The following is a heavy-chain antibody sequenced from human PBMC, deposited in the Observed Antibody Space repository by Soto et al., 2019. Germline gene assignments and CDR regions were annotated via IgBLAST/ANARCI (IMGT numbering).Heavy chain of an antibody. J-gene: IGHJ6*02. CDR1: GGSFSSYA. CDR2: IVPVLGTS. D-gene: IGHD3-16*01. Sequence: QGQLEQSGAEVRKPGSSVKVSCKASGGSFSSYAISWVRQAPGQGLEWMGGIVPVLGTSHSAQKFQGRVTFSTDDSTTTAYMALRSLRSEDTAVYYCARDTPGGGYYYGMDVWGQGTTVTVSS. V-gene: IGHV1-69*01. CDR3: ARDTPGGGYYYGMDV.